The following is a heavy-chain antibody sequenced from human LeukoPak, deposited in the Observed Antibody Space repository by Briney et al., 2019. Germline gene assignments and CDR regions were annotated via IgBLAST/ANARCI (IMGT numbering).Heavy chain of an antibody. V-gene: IGHV4-30-2*01. D-gene: IGHD6-6*01. CDR3: ARANRRYSSSSWYYYYGMDV. J-gene: IGHJ6*02. Sequence: SQTLSLTCAVSGGSISSGGYSWSWIRQPPGKGLEWIGEINHSGSTNYNPSLKSRVTISVDTSKNQFSLKLSSVTAADTAVYYCARANRRYSSSSWYYYYGMDVWGQGTTVTVSS. CDR1: GGSISSGGYS. CDR2: INHSGST.